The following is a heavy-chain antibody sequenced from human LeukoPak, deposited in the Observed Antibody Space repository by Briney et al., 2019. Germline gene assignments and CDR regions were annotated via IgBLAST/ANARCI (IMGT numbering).Heavy chain of an antibody. Sequence: ASVKVSCKASGYTFTGYYMHWVRQAPGQGLEWMGWINPNSGGTNYAQKFQGRVTMTRDTSISTAYMELSRLRSDDTAVYYCARVKYSSSRGPYYFDYWGQGTLVTVSS. CDR2: INPNSGGT. CDR3: ARVKYSSSRGPYYFDY. D-gene: IGHD6-13*01. V-gene: IGHV1-2*02. J-gene: IGHJ4*02. CDR1: GYTFTGYY.